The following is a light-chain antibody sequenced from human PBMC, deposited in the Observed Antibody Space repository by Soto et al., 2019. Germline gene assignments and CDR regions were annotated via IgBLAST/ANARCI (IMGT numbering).Light chain of an antibody. CDR2: DTT. CDR1: QDLTNF. J-gene: IGKJ2*01. V-gene: IGKV1-33*01. CDR3: QQYVNLPYT. Sequence: DIRMTQSPTSLAASVGDRVTITCQASQDLTNFLNCYQHKPWEAPNLLIYDTTTLEEGVPSRFSGGGSGTDFTFTINGLQPEDAAIYSCQQYVNLPYTFGQGTKLEIK.